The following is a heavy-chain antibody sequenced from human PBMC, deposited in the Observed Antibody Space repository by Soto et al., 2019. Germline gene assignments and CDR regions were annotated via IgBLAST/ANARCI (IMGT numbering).Heavy chain of an antibody. CDR2: IIAIFGTA. D-gene: IGHD4-4*01. V-gene: IGHV1-69*13. Sequence: SGKVSCNASGGTFSSYAICWVRHAPGQGLEWMGGIIAIFGTANYAQKFQGRVTITADESTSTAYMELGSLRSEDTAVYYCERGQDGYSPYYYYGMDVWGPGTTVTVCS. CDR3: ERGQDGYSPYYYYGMDV. CDR1: GGTFSSYA. J-gene: IGHJ6*02.